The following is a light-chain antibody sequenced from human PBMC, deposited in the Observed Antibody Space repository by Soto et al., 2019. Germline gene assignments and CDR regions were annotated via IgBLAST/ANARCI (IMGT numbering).Light chain of an antibody. Sequence: DLQLNQSPSFLSASVGDRVTITCRASQGITNDLAWYQQKPGKAPKLLIYAASSLQRGVPSTFSDSVLGTKITLTITGLQPEDFATYCCQQFNSDPYTFGPGPTVDFK. J-gene: IGKJ3*01. CDR2: AAS. CDR1: QGITND. V-gene: IGKV1-9*01. CDR3: QQFNSDPYT.